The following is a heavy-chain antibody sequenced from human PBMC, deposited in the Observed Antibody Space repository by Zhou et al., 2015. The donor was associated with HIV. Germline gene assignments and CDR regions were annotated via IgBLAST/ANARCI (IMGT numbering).Heavy chain of an antibody. D-gene: IGHD4-17*01. CDR2: IIPVFGTT. Sequence: QVQLVQSGAEVKKPGASVKVSCKASGGSFSTDGITWVRQAPGQGLEWVGGIIPVFGTTKSAQKFQGRVTMTANTSTSTAYMELRSLRSDDTAVYYCARDGEGYDYWGQGTLVTVSS. CDR1: GGSFSTDG. J-gene: IGHJ4*02. V-gene: IGHV1-69*06. CDR3: ARDGEGYDY.